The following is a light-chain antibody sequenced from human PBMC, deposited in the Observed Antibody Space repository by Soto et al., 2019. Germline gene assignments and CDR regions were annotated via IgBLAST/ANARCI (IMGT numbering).Light chain of an antibody. CDR2: DAS. CDR1: QTVTRSY. CDR3: QQRSSWPPIT. J-gene: IGKJ5*01. Sequence: EIVWTQSPGTLSLSRGERATLSCRAIQTVTRSYLAWYQQKPGQPPRLLIFDASNRAAGVPARFSGSGSGTDFTLTIRSLEPEDFAVYFCQQRSSWPPITFGQGTRLEIK. V-gene: IGKV3-11*01.